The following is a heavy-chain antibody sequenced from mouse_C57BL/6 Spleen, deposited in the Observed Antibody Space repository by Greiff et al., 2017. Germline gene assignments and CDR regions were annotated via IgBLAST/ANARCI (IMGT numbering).Heavy chain of an antibody. CDR1: GYAFTNYL. V-gene: IGHV1-54*01. J-gene: IGHJ4*01. CDR2: INPGSGGT. D-gene: IGHD2-3*01. CDR3: ARRDDGYCVYAMDY. Sequence: VKLQESGAELVRPGTSVKVSCKASGYAFTNYLIEWVKQRPGQGLEWIGVINPGSGGTNYNEKFKGKATLTADKSSSTAYMQLSSLTSEDSAVYFCARRDDGYCVYAMDYWGQGTSVTVAS.